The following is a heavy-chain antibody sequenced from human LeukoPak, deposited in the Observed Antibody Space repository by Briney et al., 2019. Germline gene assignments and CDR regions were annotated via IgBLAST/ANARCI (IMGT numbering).Heavy chain of an antibody. Sequence: QSGGSLRLSCAASGFSFSGFAMSWVRQAPGKGLEWVSAISGGPVSTSYADSVKGRLTISRDNSKNMLYMKMNSLRVEDTAVYYCAKSGRYCSGSSCYQEASLDYWGQGTLVTVSS. J-gene: IGHJ4*02. D-gene: IGHD2-15*01. CDR1: GFSFSGFA. CDR3: AKSGRYCSGSSCYQEASLDY. CDR2: ISGGPVST. V-gene: IGHV3-23*01.